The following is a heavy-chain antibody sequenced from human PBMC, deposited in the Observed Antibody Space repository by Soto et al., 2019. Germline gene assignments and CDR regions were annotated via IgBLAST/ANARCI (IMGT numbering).Heavy chain of an antibody. Sequence: PSETLSLTCTVSGGSISSGDYYWSWIRQPPGKGLEWIGYIYYSGSTYYNPSLKSRVTISVDTSKNQFSLKLSSVTAADTAVYYCARESAYCSGGSCYAQDYWGQGTLVTVSS. CDR3: ARESAYCSGGSCYAQDY. CDR2: IYYSGST. D-gene: IGHD2-15*01. V-gene: IGHV4-30-4*01. J-gene: IGHJ4*02. CDR1: GGSISSGDYY.